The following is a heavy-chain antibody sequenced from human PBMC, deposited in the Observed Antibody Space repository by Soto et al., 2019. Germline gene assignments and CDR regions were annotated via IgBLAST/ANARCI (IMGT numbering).Heavy chain of an antibody. D-gene: IGHD3-10*01. J-gene: IGHJ3*02. CDR3: SKDRGEGALGPLSKARPCDSFDI. CDR2: ISGSGGST. V-gene: IGHV3-23*01. Sequence: PGGSLRLSCAASGFTFSSYAMSWVRQAPGKGLEWVSAISGSGGSTYYADSVKGRFTISRDNSKNTLYLQMNSLRAEDTAVYYSSKDRGEGALGPLSKARPCDSFDILWQGTLV. CDR1: GFTFSSYA.